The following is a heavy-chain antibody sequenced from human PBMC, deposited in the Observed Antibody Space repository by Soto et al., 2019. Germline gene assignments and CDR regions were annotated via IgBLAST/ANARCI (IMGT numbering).Heavy chain of an antibody. D-gene: IGHD1-26*01. CDR2: ISAYNGNT. J-gene: IGHJ4*02. CDR1: GYTPTNYD. Sequence: QVPLVQSGPEVKKPGASVKVSCKTSGYTPTNYDIGWVRQAPGQGLEYMGWISAYNGNTNYARKLQDRVTLTTDTSTRTAYMELSSLQSDDTAIYYCARGLYRRGTYSAFDNWGPGTLVNVSS. V-gene: IGHV1-18*01. CDR3: ARGLYRRGTYSAFDN.